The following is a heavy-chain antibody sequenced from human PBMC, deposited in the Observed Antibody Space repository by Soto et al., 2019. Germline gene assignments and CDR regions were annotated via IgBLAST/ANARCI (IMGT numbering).Heavy chain of an antibody. CDR3: AREHTAFPMDV. V-gene: IGHV1-18*01. CDR1: GYTFTSYG. J-gene: IGHJ6*02. CDR2: SSAYNGDT. Sequence: QVQLVQSGAEVKKPGASVKVSCKASGYTFTSYGISWVRQAPGQGLEWMGWSSAYNGDTKDAQKFQGRVTXTXXTSTSTAYMELRSLRSDDTAVYYCAREHTAFPMDVWGQGTTVTVSS.